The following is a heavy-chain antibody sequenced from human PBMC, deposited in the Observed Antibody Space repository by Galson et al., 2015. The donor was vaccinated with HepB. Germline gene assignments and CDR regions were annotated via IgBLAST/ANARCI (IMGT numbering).Heavy chain of an antibody. J-gene: IGHJ5*02. Sequence: SLRLSCAASGFTFSSYGVSWVRQAPGTGLEWVSGINGRGSTRSYSDAVKGRFSISRDNSKDTVFLQMDNLRAEDTAVYYCVKEGSWFGGDWFDPWGQGALVTVS. CDR3: VKEGSWFGGDWFDP. CDR2: INGRGSTR. D-gene: IGHD3-16*01. CDR1: GFTFSSYG. V-gene: IGHV3-23*01.